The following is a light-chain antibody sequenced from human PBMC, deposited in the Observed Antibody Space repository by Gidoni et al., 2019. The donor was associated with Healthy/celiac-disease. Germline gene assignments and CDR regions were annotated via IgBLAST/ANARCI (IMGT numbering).Light chain of an antibody. V-gene: IGKV3-11*01. J-gene: IGKJ4*01. CDR1: QSVSSY. CDR2: DAS. CDR3: QQRSNWPPLT. Sequence: EIASTQSPATLSLSPGERATLSCRASQSVSSYLAWYQQKPGQAPRLLIYDASTRATGIPARFSGSGSGTDVTLTISSLEPEDFAVYYCQQRSNWPPLTFGGGTKVEIK.